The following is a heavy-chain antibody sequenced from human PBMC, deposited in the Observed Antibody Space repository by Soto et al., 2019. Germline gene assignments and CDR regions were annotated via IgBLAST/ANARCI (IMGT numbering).Heavy chain of an antibody. Sequence: SETLSLTCAVYGGSFSGYYWSWIRQPPGKWLEWIGEINHSGSTNYNPSLKSRVTISVDTSKNQFSLKLSSVTAADTAVYYCARAGQALLWFGELSRGYYYYYGMDVWGQGXTVTVYS. J-gene: IGHJ6*02. CDR3: ARAGQALLWFGELSRGYYYYYGMDV. CDR1: GGSFSGYY. V-gene: IGHV4-34*01. D-gene: IGHD3-10*01. CDR2: INHSGST.